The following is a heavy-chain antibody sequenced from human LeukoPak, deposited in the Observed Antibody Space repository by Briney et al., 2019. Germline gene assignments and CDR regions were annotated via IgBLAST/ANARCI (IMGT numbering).Heavy chain of an antibody. Sequence: SGTLSLTCAVSGGSISSSNWWSWVRQPPGKGLEWIGEIYHSGSTNYNPSLKSRVTISVDKSKNQFSLKLSSVTAADTAVYYCARGVSGYSSSSLSYYYYYMDVWGKGTTVTISS. CDR2: IYHSGST. V-gene: IGHV4-4*02. CDR1: GGSISSSNW. CDR3: ARGVSGYSSSSLSYYYYYMDV. D-gene: IGHD6-6*01. J-gene: IGHJ6*03.